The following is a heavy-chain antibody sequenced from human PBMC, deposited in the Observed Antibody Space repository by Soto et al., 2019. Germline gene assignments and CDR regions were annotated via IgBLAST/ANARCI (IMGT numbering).Heavy chain of an antibody. CDR3: ARDDYGDYSYYYYGMDV. CDR2: IIPIFGTA. V-gene: IGHV1-69*06. Sequence: QVQLVQSGAEVKKPGSSVKVSCKASGGTFSSYAISWVRQAPGQGLEWMGGIIPIFGTANYAQKFQGRVTITADKSTSPAYMELSSLRSEDTAVYYCARDDYGDYSYYYYGMDVWGQGTTVTVSS. D-gene: IGHD4-17*01. J-gene: IGHJ6*02. CDR1: GGTFSSYA.